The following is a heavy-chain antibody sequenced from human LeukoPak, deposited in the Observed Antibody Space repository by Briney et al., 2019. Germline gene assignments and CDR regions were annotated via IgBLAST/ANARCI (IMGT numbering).Heavy chain of an antibody. CDR1: GFTFSTYW. CDR2: IKQDGSEK. CDR3: ARETYYYDSSGLFFDY. Sequence: PGGSLRLSCAASGFTFSTYWMSWVRQAPEMGLEWVANIKQDGSEKYFVDSVKGRFTISRDNAKNPLFLQMNSLRAEDTAVYYCARETYYYDSSGLFFDYWGQGTLVTVSS. V-gene: IGHV3-7*01. D-gene: IGHD3-22*01. J-gene: IGHJ4*02.